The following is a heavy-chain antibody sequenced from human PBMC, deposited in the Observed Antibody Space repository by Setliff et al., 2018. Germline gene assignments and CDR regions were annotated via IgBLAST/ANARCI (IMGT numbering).Heavy chain of an antibody. CDR2: THTSGNT. Sequence: SETLSLTCTVSGGSISTYYWNWFRQPAGKGLEWIGRTHTSGNTIYSPSLKGRVTISLDTSRSQFSLRLTSLTAADTAVYYCARDLERGWVRESYYNYLDVWGKGTTVTVSS. CDR3: ARDLERGWVRESYYNYLDV. V-gene: IGHV4-4*07. CDR1: GGSISTYY. J-gene: IGHJ6*03. D-gene: IGHD6-19*01.